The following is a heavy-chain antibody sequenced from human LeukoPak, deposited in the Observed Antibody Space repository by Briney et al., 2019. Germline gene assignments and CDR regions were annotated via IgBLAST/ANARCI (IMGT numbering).Heavy chain of an antibody. Sequence: SETLSLTCTVSGGSIRSYYWSWIRQPPGKGLEWIGYIYYSGSTNYNPSLKSRVTISVDTSKNQFSLKLTSVTAADTAVYYCARAPGTTFDYWGHGNMVTVSS. CDR3: ARAPGTTFDY. J-gene: IGHJ4*01. D-gene: IGHD4-17*01. CDR1: GGSIRSYY. V-gene: IGHV4-59*08. CDR2: IYYSGST.